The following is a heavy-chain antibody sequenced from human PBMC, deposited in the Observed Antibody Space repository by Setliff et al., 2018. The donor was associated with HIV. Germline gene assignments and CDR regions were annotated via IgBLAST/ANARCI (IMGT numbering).Heavy chain of an antibody. V-gene: IGHV3-23*01. Sequence: GGSLRLSCAASGFTVTTNYMSWVRQAPGKGLEWVSAISGSGDSTYYADSVKGQFTIFRDNSKNTLYLQMNSLSAEDTALYYCAKVAPLPGTMDVWGQGTTVTVSS. CDR3: AKVAPLPGTMDV. D-gene: IGHD1-1*01. CDR1: GFTVTTNY. CDR2: ISGSGDST. J-gene: IGHJ6*02.